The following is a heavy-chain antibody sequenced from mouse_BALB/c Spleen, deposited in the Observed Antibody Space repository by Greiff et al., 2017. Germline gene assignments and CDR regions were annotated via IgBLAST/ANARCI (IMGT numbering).Heavy chain of an antibody. CDR3: ARYERPYAMDY. CDR1: GYSITSDYA. V-gene: IGHV3-2*02. J-gene: IGHJ4*01. Sequence: EVQLQQSGPGLVKPSQSLSLTCTVTGYSITSDYAWNWIRQFPGNKLEWMGYISYSGSTSYNPSLKSRISITRDTSKNQFFLQLNSVTTEDTATYYCARYERPYAMDYWGQGTSVTVSS. D-gene: IGHD2-14*01. CDR2: ISYSGST.